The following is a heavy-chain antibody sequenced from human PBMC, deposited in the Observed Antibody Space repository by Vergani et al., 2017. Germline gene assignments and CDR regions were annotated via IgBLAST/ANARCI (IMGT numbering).Heavy chain of an antibody. J-gene: IGHJ4*02. CDR3: ARRGYSYGTPVDY. D-gene: IGHD5-18*01. V-gene: IGHV4-38-2*02. CDR1: GYSISSGYY. Sequence: QVQLQESGPGLVKPSETLSLTCTVSGYSISSGYYWGWIRQPPGKGLEWIGSIYHSGSTYYNPSLKSRVTISVDTSKNQFSLKLSSVTAADTAVYYCARRGYSYGTPVDYWGQGTLVTVSS. CDR2: IYHSGST.